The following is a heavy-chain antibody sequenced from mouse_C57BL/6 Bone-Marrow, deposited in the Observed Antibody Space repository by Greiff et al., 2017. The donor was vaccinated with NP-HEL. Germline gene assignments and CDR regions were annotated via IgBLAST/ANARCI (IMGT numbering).Heavy chain of an antibody. CDR1: GFTFSSYG. CDR3: ARPLYYYGSSYYAMDY. J-gene: IGHJ4*01. V-gene: IGHV5-6*01. D-gene: IGHD1-1*01. Sequence: EVKLMESGGDLVKPGGSLKLSCAASGFTFSSYGMSWVRQTPDKRLEWVATISSGGSYTYYPDSVKGRITISRDNSQNTLYLQMSSLKSEDTAMYYCARPLYYYGSSYYAMDYWGQGTSVTVSS. CDR2: ISSGGSYT.